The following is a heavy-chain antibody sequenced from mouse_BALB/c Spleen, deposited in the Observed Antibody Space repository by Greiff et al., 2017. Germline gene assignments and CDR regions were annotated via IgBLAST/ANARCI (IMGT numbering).Heavy chain of an antibody. CDR3: ARWQLGLGMDY. CDR2: INPSNGRT. Sequence: QVHVKQPGAELVKPGASVKLSCKASGYTFTSYWMHWVKQRPGQGLEWIGEINPSNGRTNYNEKFKSKATLTVDKSSSTAYMQLSSLTSEDSAVYYCARWQLGLGMDYWGQGTSVTVSS. V-gene: IGHV1S81*02. J-gene: IGHJ4*01. CDR1: GYTFTSYW. D-gene: IGHD3-1*01.